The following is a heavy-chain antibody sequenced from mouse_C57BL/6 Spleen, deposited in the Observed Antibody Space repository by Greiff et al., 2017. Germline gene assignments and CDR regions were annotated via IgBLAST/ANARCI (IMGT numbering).Heavy chain of an antibody. CDR2: IDPETGGT. CDR1: GYTFTDYE. J-gene: IGHJ3*01. Sequence: QVHVKQSGAELVRPGASVTLSCKASGYTFTDYEMHWVKQTPVHGLEWIGAIDPETGGTAYNQKFKGKAILTADKSSSTAYMELRSLTSEDSAVYYCTMDDGYYTWFAYWGQGTLVTVSA. V-gene: IGHV1-15*01. CDR3: TMDDGYYTWFAY. D-gene: IGHD2-3*01.